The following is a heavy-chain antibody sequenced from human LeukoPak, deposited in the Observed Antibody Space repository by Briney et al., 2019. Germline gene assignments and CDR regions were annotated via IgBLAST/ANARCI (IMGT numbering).Heavy chain of an antibody. J-gene: IGHJ4*02. CDR3: ARGLYYYDSSGYYYSGY. V-gene: IGHV3-20*04. CDR1: GFTFDDYG. Sequence: PGGSLRLSCAASGFTFDDYGMSWVRQAPGKGLEWVSGINWNGGSTGYADSVKGRFTISRDNAKNSLYLQMNSLRAEDTALYYCARGLYYYDSSGYYYSGYWGQGTLVTVSS. CDR2: INWNGGST. D-gene: IGHD3-22*01.